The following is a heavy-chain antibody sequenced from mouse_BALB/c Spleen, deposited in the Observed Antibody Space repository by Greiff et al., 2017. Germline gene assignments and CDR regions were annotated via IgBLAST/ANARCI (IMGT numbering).Heavy chain of an antibody. CDR1: GFTFSDYY. D-gene: IGHD4-1*01. V-gene: IGHV5-4*02. CDR2: ISDGGSYT. Sequence: EVKLVESGGGLVKPGGSLKLSCAASGFTFSDYYMYWVRQTPEKRLEWVATISDGGSYTYYPDSVKGRFTISRDNAKNNLYLQMSSLKSEDTAMYYCARRGNWDEDYWGQGTTLTVSS. CDR3: ARRGNWDEDY. J-gene: IGHJ2*01.